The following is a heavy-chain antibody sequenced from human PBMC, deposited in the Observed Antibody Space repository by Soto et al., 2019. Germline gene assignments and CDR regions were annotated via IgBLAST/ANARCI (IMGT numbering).Heavy chain of an antibody. V-gene: IGHV1-69*06. D-gene: IGHD2-8*01. CDR2: IIPIFGTA. Sequence: QVQLVQSGAEVKKPGSSVKVSCKASGGTFSSYAISWVRQAPGQGHEWMGGIIPIFGTANYAQKFQGRVTITADKSTSTAYMELSSLRSDDTAVYYCARTPLYCTNGVCFYFDYWGQGTLVTVSS. CDR1: GGTFSSYA. J-gene: IGHJ4*02. CDR3: ARTPLYCTNGVCFYFDY.